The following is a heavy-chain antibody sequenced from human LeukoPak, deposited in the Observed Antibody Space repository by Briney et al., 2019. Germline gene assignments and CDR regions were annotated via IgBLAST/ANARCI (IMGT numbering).Heavy chain of an antibody. J-gene: IGHJ4*02. CDR2: MSDDGSEK. CDR1: GFTLSRFA. Sequence: PGRSLTLSCTASGFTLSRFAMHWVRQAPGKGLEWLGHMSDDGSEKHYVDSVKGRFTISRDNAKNSLYLQMNSLRAEDTAVYYCARVSTAVSLAIDYWGQGTLVTVST. CDR3: ARVSTAVSLAIDY. D-gene: IGHD6-13*01. V-gene: IGHV3-30-3*01.